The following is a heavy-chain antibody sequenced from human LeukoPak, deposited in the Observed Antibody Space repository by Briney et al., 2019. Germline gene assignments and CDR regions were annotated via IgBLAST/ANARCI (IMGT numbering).Heavy chain of an antibody. CDR1: GFTFSSYD. Sequence: GGSLRLSCAASGFTFSSYDMHWVRQAPGKGLEWVAFIRYDGSNKYYADSVKGRFTISRDNSKNTLYLQMNSLRAEDTAVYYCAKAKRYYGSGRELDYWGQGTLVTVSS. J-gene: IGHJ4*02. CDR2: IRYDGSNK. CDR3: AKAKRYYGSGRELDY. D-gene: IGHD3-10*01. V-gene: IGHV3-30*02.